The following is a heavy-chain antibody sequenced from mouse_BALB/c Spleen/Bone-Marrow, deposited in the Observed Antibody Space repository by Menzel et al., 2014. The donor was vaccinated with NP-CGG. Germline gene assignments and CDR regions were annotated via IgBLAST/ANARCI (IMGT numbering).Heavy chain of an antibody. CDR3: ARPIYDGYSAAMDY. CDR2: VNPYNGGT. D-gene: IGHD2-3*01. CDR1: GYSFXGYY. V-gene: IGHV1-26*01. J-gene: IGHJ4*01. Sequence: EVQGVESGPDLVKPGASVKISCKASGYSFXGYYMHWVKQSHGKSLEWIGRVNPYNGGTSYNQKFKDKAILTVDKSSSTAYMELRSLTSEDSAVYYCARPIYDGYSAAMDYWGQGTSVTVSS.